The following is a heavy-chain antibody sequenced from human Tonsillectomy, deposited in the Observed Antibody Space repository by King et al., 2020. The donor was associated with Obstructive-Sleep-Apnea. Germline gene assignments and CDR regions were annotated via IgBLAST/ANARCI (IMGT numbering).Heavy chain of an antibody. Sequence: VQLVESGGGLVQPGGSLRLSCAASGFTFRSYWMHWVRHAPGKGLVWVSRINNDGSSTSYADFVEGRFTISRDNAKYTLYLQMNSLRAEDTAVYYCARGGDGYFNIDYWGQGTLVTVSS. D-gene: IGHD5-24*01. CDR3: ARGGDGYFNIDY. V-gene: IGHV3-74*01. CDR1: GFTFRSYW. J-gene: IGHJ4*02. CDR2: INNDGSST.